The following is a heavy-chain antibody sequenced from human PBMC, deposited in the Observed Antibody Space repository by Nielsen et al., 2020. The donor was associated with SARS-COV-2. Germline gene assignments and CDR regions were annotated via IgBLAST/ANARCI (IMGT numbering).Heavy chain of an antibody. CDR2: IIPILGTA. Sequence: WMRQAPGQGLEWMGRIIPILGTANYAQKFQGRVTITADESTSTAYMELSSLRSEDTAVYYCARILSDSSGWYRVGGDGFDYWGQGTLVTVSS. J-gene: IGHJ4*02. CDR3: ARILSDSSGWYRVGGDGFDY. V-gene: IGHV1-69*11. D-gene: IGHD6-19*01.